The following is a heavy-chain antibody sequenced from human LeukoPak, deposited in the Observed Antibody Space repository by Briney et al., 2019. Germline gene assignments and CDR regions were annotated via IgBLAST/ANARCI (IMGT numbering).Heavy chain of an antibody. D-gene: IGHD5-18*01. V-gene: IGHV4-61*01. CDR1: GGSVSSGSYY. J-gene: IGHJ4*02. Sequence: SETLSLTCTVSGGSVSSGSYYWSWIRQPPGRGLEWIGYIYYSGSTNYNPSLKSRVTISVDTSKNQFSLKLSSVTAADTAVYHCAREAMYSYGNNFDYWGQGTLVTVSS. CDR2: IYYSGST. CDR3: AREAMYSYGNNFDY.